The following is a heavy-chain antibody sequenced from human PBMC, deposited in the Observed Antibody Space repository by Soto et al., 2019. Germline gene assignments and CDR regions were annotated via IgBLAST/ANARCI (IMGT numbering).Heavy chain of an antibody. V-gene: IGHV3-7*01. CDR1: GFTLSTYW. J-gene: IGHJ2*01. CDR2: IRQDGLEK. CDR3: ARVANRYFDL. D-gene: IGHD5-12*01. Sequence: EVQLAESGGGLVQPGGSLRLSCAASGFTLSTYWMTWVRLAPGRGLERVANIRQDGLEKYYVDSVRGRFSISRDNANSSLYLQMNSLRAEDAALYYCARVANRYFDLWGRGTLVTVSS.